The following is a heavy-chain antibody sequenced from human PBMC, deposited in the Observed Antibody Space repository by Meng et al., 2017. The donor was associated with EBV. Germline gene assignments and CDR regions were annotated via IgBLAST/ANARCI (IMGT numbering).Heavy chain of an antibody. CDR3: ARERPGGMATTPYFDY. J-gene: IGHJ4*02. CDR2: IIPILGIA. D-gene: IGHD5-24*01. CDR1: GGTFSSYA. Sequence: QVQLVQFGDGVQKPGSSVKVSCKASGGTFSSYAISWVRQAPGQGLEWMGGIIPILGIANYAQKFQGRVTITADKSTSTAYMELSSLRSEDTAVYYCARERPGGMATTPYFDYWGQGTLVTVSS. V-gene: IGHV1-69*10.